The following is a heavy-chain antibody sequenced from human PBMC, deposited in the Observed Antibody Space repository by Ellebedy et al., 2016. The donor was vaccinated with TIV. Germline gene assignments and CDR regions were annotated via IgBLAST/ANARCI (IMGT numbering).Heavy chain of an antibody. CDR1: GYYFTSYT. V-gene: IGHV1-3*04. Sequence: AASVKVSCKSSGYYFTSYTTHWVRHAPGQSLEWMGWINTVNDNSRHLQKFQGRVAFTRDSSAGVAYMELSGLTSDDTALSFCARGTSNWFDAWGKGTLVTVSS. CDR2: INTVNDNS. J-gene: IGHJ5*02. CDR3: ARGTSNWFDA.